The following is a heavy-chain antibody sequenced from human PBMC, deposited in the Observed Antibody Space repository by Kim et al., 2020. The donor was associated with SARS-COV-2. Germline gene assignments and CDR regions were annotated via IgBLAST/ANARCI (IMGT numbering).Heavy chain of an antibody. CDR2: IKQDGSEK. Sequence: GGSLRLSCAASGFTFSSYWMSWVRQAPGKGLEWVANIKQDGSEKYYVDSVKGRFTISRDNAKNSLYLQMNSLRAEDTAVYYCARGVVPPGDAFDIWGQGTMVTVSS. J-gene: IGHJ3*02. CDR3: ARGVVPPGDAFDI. V-gene: IGHV3-7*03. CDR1: GFTFSSYW. D-gene: IGHD3-3*01.